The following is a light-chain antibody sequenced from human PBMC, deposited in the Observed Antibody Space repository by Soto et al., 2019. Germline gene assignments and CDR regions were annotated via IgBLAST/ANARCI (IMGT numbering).Light chain of an antibody. V-gene: IGKV1-8*01. Sequence: AIRMTQSPSSLSASTGDRVTITCRASQGISSYLAWYQQKPGKAPKLLIYAASTLQSGVPSRFSGSGSGTDFTLTISCLKSEDFATYYCQQYYSYLPYTFGQGTKLEIK. CDR2: AAS. CDR1: QGISSY. CDR3: QQYYSYLPYT. J-gene: IGKJ2*01.